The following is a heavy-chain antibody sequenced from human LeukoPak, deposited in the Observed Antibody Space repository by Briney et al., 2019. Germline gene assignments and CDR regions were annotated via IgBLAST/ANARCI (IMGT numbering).Heavy chain of an antibody. D-gene: IGHD1-1*01. CDR1: GGSISSSSYY. J-gene: IGHJ4*02. CDR2: IYYSGST. CDR3: ASSLLERGEFDY. Sequence: PSETLSLTCTVSGGSISSSSYYWGWIRQPPGKGLESIGSIYYSGSTYYNPSLKSRVTISVDTSKNQFSLKLSSVTAADTAVYYCASSLLERGEFDYWGQGTLVTVSS. V-gene: IGHV4-39*07.